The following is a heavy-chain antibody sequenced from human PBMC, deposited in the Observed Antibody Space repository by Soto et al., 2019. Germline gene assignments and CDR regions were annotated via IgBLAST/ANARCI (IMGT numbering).Heavy chain of an antibody. CDR1: GFTVSSNY. V-gene: IGHV3-53*01. Sequence: GGSLRLSCAASGFTVSSNYMSWVRQAPGKGLEWVSVIYSGGSTYYADSVKGRFTISRDNSKNTLYLQMNSLRAEDTAVYYCAREKGHYYYGMDVWGQGTTVTVSS. CDR3: AREKGHYYYGMDV. CDR2: IYSGGST. J-gene: IGHJ6*02.